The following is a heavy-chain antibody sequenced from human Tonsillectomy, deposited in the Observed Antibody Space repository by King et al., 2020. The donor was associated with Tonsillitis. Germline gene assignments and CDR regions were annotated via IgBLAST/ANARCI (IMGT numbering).Heavy chain of an antibody. Sequence: VPLQESGPGLVKPSQTLSLTCTVSGDSISNGGYYWSWIRPHPGEGLEWIGNIYHSGGTYYTPSLKSRVTTSLDTSKNQFSLKLTSVTAADTAVYYCARLGNQGAFDIWGQGTMVTVSS. V-gene: IGHV4-31*03. CDR3: ARLGNQGAFDI. CDR2: IYHSGGT. J-gene: IGHJ3*02. D-gene: IGHD1-1*01. CDR1: GDSISNGGYY.